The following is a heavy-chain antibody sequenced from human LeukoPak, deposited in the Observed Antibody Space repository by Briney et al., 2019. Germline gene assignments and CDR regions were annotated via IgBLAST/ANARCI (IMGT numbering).Heavy chain of an antibody. Sequence: GGSLRLSCAASGFTFSSYWMHWVRQAPGKGLVWVSRINSDGSSTSYADSVKGRFTISRDNAKNTLYLQMNSLRAEDTAVYYCARAPSRAAAGTGNWCDPWGQGTLVTVSS. CDR2: INSDGSST. D-gene: IGHD6-13*01. CDR3: ARAPSRAAAGTGNWCDP. CDR1: GFTFSSYW. V-gene: IGHV3-74*01. J-gene: IGHJ5*02.